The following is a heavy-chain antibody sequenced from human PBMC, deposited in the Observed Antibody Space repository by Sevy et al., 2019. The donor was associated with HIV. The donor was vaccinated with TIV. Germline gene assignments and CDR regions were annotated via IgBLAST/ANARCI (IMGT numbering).Heavy chain of an antibody. Sequence: GGSLRLSCAASGFTVSSNYMSWVRQAPGKGLEWVSVIYSGGSTYYADSVKGRFTISRDNSKNTLYLQMNSLRAEDTAVYYCARGYGYSYRRWFGYFDYWGQGTLVTVSS. CDR1: GFTVSSNY. J-gene: IGHJ4*02. CDR3: ARGYGYSYRRWFGYFDY. CDR2: IYSGGST. D-gene: IGHD5-18*01. V-gene: IGHV3-53*01.